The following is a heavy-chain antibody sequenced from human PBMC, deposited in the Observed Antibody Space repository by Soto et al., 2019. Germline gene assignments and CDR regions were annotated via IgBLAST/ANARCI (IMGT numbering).Heavy chain of an antibody. V-gene: IGHV3-23*01. CDR3: RKSNSDSSGFDS. Sequence: EVQLLDSGGGLVQPGGSLRLSCAASGFTFSSYALSWVRQAPGKGLEWVSTVSDTGISMYYAGSVTGRFTISRDNSRNTVYLQMSSLRAEDTAVYYCRKSNSDSSGFDSWGLGALVTVSS. CDR2: VSDTGISM. CDR1: GFTFSSYA. J-gene: IGHJ5*01. D-gene: IGHD3-22*01.